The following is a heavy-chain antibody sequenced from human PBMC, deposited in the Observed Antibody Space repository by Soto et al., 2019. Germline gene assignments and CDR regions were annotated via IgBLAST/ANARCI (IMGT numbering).Heavy chain of an antibody. V-gene: IGHV1-46*01. CDR3: AKGVPGIAVAGTGYFQH. D-gene: IGHD6-19*01. CDR1: GYRFTSTY. J-gene: IGHJ1*01. CDR2: IDPNGGRR. Sequence: ASVKVSCKASGYRFTSTYMHWVRQAPGQGLEWMGVIDPNGGRRIYSEKFQGRVTLSRDTSTATDYMQLNSLRAEDTAVYYCAKGVPGIAVAGTGYFQHWGQGTLVTVSS.